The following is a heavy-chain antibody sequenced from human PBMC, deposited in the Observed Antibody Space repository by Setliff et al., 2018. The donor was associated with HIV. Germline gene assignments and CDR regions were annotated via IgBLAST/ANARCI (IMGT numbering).Heavy chain of an antibody. CDR1: GYTFTGYY. V-gene: IGHV1-2*02. CDR3: ARDLLYNSLVAYYYGMDV. Sequence: GASVKVSCKASGYTFTGYYMHWVRQAPGQGLEWMGWINPNSGGTNYAQKFQGRVTMTRDTSISTAYMELSRLRSDDTAVYYCARDLLYNSLVAYYYGMDVWGQGTTVTVSS. J-gene: IGHJ6*02. CDR2: INPNSGGT. D-gene: IGHD1-20*01.